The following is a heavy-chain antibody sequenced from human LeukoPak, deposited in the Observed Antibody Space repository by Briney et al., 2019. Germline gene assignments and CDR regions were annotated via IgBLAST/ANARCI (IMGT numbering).Heavy chain of an antibody. D-gene: IGHD3-3*01. CDR1: GFTFSSYS. V-gene: IGHV3-21*01. Sequence: PGGSLRLSCAASGFTFSSYSMNWVRQAPGKGLEWVSSISSSSSYIYYADSVKGRFTISRDNAKNSLYLQMNSLRAEDTAVYYCARCYDFWSGYYLYNYYMDVWGKGTTVTVSS. CDR2: ISSSSSYI. J-gene: IGHJ6*03. CDR3: ARCYDFWSGYYLYNYYMDV.